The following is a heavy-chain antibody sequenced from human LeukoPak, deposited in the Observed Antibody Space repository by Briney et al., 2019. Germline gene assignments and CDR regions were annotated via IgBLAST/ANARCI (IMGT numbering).Heavy chain of an antibody. CDR3: ARQYYSSGPPWVFDY. CDR2: IYYSGST. J-gene: IGHJ4*02. CDR1: GGSISSYY. Sequence: PSETLSLTCTVSGGSISSYYWSWIRQPPGKGLEWVGYIYYSGSTTYNPSLKSRVTISVDTSKNQFSMKLSSVTAADTAVYYCARQYYSSGPPWVFDYWGQGTLVTVSS. V-gene: IGHV4-59*08. D-gene: IGHD6-19*01.